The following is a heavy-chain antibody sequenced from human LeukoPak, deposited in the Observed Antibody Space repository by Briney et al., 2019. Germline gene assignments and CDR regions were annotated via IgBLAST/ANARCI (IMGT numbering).Heavy chain of an antibody. CDR1: GGSPSSGSYY. CDR3: ASSQEDIVVVPAASQGYYYYMDV. V-gene: IGHV4-61*02. Sequence: SQTLSLTCTVSGGSPSSGSYYWSWIRQPAGKGLEWIGRVYTSGSTNYNPSLKSRVTISVDTSKNQFSLKLSSVTAADTAVYYCASSQEDIVVVPAASQGYYYYMDVWGKGTTVTVSS. CDR2: VYTSGST. J-gene: IGHJ6*03. D-gene: IGHD2-2*01.